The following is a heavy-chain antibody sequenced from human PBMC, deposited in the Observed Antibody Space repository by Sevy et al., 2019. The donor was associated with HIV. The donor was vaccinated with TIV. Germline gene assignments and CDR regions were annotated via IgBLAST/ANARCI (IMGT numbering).Heavy chain of an antibody. V-gene: IGHV3-30-3*01. CDR2: ISYDGSNK. J-gene: IGHJ4*02. D-gene: IGHD2-2*01. Sequence: GGSLRLSCAASGFTFSSYAMHWVRQAPGKGLELVAVISYDGSNKYYADSVKGRFTISRDNSKNTLYLQMNSLRAKDTAVYYCAREDVGCSSTSGYEFDYWGQGTLVTVSS. CDR3: AREDVGCSSTSGYEFDY. CDR1: GFTFSSYA.